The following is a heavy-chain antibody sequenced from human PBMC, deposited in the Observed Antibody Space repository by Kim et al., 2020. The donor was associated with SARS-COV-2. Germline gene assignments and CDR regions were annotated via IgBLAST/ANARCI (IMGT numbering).Heavy chain of an antibody. CDR2: ISSSSSTI. CDR1: GFTFSSYS. D-gene: IGHD3-10*01. J-gene: IGHJ6*02. CDR3: ARGELTKNYYGSGPSYYYYGMDV. V-gene: IGHV3-48*04. Sequence: GGSLRLSCAASGFTFSSYSMNWVRQAPGKGLEWVSYISSSSSTIYYADSVKGRFTISRDNAKNSLYLQMNSLRAEDTAVYYCARGELTKNYYGSGPSYYYYGMDVWGQGTTVTVSS.